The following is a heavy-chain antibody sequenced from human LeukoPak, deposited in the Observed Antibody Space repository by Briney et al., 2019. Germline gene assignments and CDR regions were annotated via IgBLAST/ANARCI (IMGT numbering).Heavy chain of an antibody. CDR2: ISSSSSI. D-gene: IGHD3-16*02. V-gene: IGHV3-21*04. CDR3: AGEYDHVWGSYRYPVDY. J-gene: IGHJ4*02. CDR1: GFTFSSYS. Sequence: GGSLRLSCAASGFTFSSYSMNWVRQAPGKGLEWVSSISSSSSIYYADSVKGRFTISRDNAKNSLYLQMNSLRAEDTAMYYCAGEYDHVWGSYRYPVDYWGQGTLVTVSS.